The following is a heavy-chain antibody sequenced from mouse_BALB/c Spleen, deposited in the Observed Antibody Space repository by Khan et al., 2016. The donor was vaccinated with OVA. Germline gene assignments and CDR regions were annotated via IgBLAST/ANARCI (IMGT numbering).Heavy chain of an antibody. J-gene: IGHJ1*01. CDR2: ISYDGSN. CDR1: GYSITSGYR. D-gene: IGHD1-1*01. Sequence: VQLQQSGPGLVKPSQSLSLTCSVTGYSITSGYRWNWIRQFPGNKLEWMGCISYDGSNDYNPSLKNRISITRDTSKNQFFLRLNSVTTEDTGTYYWVRGGAVVPYWYFDVWGAGTTVTVSS. V-gene: IGHV3-6*02. CDR3: VRGGAVVPYWYFDV.